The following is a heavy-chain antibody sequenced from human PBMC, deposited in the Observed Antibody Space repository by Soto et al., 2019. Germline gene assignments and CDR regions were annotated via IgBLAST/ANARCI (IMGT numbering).Heavy chain of an antibody. CDR2: IIPILGIA. CDR3: ARGSADYDILTGYYREYYFDY. Sequence: SVKVSCKASGGTFRSYTISWVRQAPGQGLEWMGRIIPILGIANYAQKFQGRVTITADKSTSTAYMELSSLRSEDTAVYYCARGSADYDILTGYYREYYFDYWGQGTLVTVSS. V-gene: IGHV1-69*02. CDR1: GGTFRSYT. J-gene: IGHJ4*02. D-gene: IGHD3-9*01.